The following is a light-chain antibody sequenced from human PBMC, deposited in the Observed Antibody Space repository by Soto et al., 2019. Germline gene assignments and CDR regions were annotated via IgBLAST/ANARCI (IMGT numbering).Light chain of an antibody. CDR1: SSDVGYYNY. CDR2: DVR. J-gene: IGLJ1*01. CDR3: SSYTSSSTDV. Sequence: QSALTQPASVSGSPGQSITISCTGTSSDVGYYNYVAWYQQHPGKAPKLMIYDVRNRPSGVSNRFSGSKSGNTASLTIPGLQAEDEADYYCSSYTSSSTDVFGTGTKLTVL. V-gene: IGLV2-14*03.